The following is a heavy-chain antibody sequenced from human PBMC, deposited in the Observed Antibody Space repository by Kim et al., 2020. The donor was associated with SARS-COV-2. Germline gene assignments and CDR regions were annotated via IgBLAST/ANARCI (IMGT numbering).Heavy chain of an antibody. J-gene: IGHJ6*02. CDR1: GFTFSSYS. CDR3: ARDGRWSSTYHYYYGMDV. Sequence: GGSLRLSCAASGFTFSSYSMNWVRQAPGKGLEWVSYISSSSSTIYYADSVKGRFTISRDNAKNSLYLQMNSLRDEDTAVYYCARDGRWSSTYHYYYGMDVWGQGTTVTVSS. CDR2: ISSSSSTI. V-gene: IGHV3-48*02. D-gene: IGHD2-2*01.